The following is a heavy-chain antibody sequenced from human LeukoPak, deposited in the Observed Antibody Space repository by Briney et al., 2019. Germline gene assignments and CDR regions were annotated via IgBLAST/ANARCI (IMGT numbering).Heavy chain of an antibody. V-gene: IGHV3-30-3*01. J-gene: IGHJ4*02. CDR3: ARPVGYYSYFDY. D-gene: IGHD3-22*01. CDR2: ISYDGSNK. CDR1: GFTFSSYA. Sequence: GGSLRLSCAASGFTFSSYAMHWVRQAPGKGMEWVAVISYDGSNKYYADSVKGRFTISRDNSKNTLYLQMNSLRAEDTAVYYCARPVGYYSYFDYWGQGTLVTVSS.